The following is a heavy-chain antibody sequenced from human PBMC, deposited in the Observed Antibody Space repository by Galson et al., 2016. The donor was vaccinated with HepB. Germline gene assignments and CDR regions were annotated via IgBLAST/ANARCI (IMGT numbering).Heavy chain of an antibody. D-gene: IGHD6-25*01. Sequence: SETLSLTCTVSGGSIRSSYWNWMRQPPGKGLEWIGFMHYSGSTNYNPSLKSRVTISIDTSKNQVSLNLRSVTAADTAVYYCARSLLIGAGTSFRGDDAFDIWGQGAMVTVSS. CDR1: GGSIRSSY. CDR3: ARSLLIGAGTSFRGDDAFDI. CDR2: MHYSGST. V-gene: IGHV4-59*01. J-gene: IGHJ3*02.